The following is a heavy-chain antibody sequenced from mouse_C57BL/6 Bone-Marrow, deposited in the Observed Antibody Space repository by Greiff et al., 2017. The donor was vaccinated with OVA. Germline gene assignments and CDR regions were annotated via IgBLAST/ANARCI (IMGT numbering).Heavy chain of an antibody. J-gene: IGHJ4*01. CDR3: ARWNDGYYFYYAMDY. Sequence: QVQLKESGPELVKPGASVKISCKASGYTFTDYYINWVKQRPGQGLEWIGWIFPGSGSTYYNEKFKGKATLTVDKSSSTAYMLLSSLTSEDSAVYFCARWNDGYYFYYAMDYWGQGPSVTVSS. CDR1: GYTFTDYY. CDR2: IFPGSGST. D-gene: IGHD2-3*01. V-gene: IGHV1-75*01.